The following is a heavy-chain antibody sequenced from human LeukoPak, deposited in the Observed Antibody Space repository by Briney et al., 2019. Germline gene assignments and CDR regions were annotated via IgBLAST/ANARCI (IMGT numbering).Heavy chain of an antibody. J-gene: IGHJ5*02. CDR2: VYYSGST. CDR3: ARGGSGSSTWFDP. D-gene: IGHD6-6*01. V-gene: IGHV4-59*01. CDR1: GGSISGYY. Sequence: SETLSLTCTVSGGSISGYYWSWIRQPPGKGLEWIGYVYYSGSTNYNPSLKSRVTISVDTSKNQFSLNVPSVTAADTAVYYCARGGSGSSTWFDPWGQGTLVTVSS.